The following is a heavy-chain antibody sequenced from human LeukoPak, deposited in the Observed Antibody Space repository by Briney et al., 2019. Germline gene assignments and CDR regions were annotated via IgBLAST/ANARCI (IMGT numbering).Heavy chain of an antibody. CDR1: GFTFSSYA. Sequence: GGSLRLSCAASGFTFSSYAMSWVRQAPGKGLEWVSAVTGNGGSTYYADSVKGRFTISRDNSKNTLYLQMNSLRAEDTAVYYCAKVGDSSGYLFVYWGEGTLVSVSS. V-gene: IGHV3-23*01. CDR2: VTGNGGST. J-gene: IGHJ4*02. D-gene: IGHD3-22*01. CDR3: AKVGDSSGYLFVY.